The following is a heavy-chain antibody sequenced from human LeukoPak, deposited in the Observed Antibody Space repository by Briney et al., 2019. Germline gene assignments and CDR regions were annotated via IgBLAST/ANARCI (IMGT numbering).Heavy chain of an antibody. J-gene: IGHJ4*02. Sequence: SETLSLTCTVSXGSISSGDYYWGWIRQSPGKGLDWIGYIYYSGSTYYNPFLKSRVSISVYTSKNQFSLELNSVTAADTAVYYCARGGDYYGSAYYFDDWGQGTLVTVSS. D-gene: IGHD3-10*01. CDR1: XGSISSGDYY. CDR2: IYYSGST. V-gene: IGHV4-30-4*01. CDR3: ARGGDYYGSAYYFDD.